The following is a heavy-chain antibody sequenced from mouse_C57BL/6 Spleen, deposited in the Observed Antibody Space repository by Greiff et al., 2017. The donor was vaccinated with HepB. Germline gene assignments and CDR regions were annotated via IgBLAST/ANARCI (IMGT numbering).Heavy chain of an antibody. CDR3: AREEDGYDGFDY. CDR1: GYSITSGYY. Sequence: DVKLQESGPGLVKPSQSLSLTCSVTGYSITSGYYWNWIRQFPGNKLEWMGYISYDGSNNYNPSLKNRISITRDTSKNQFFLKLNSVTTEDTATYYCAREEDGYDGFDYWGQGTTLTVSS. J-gene: IGHJ2*01. D-gene: IGHD2-2*01. V-gene: IGHV3-6*01. CDR2: ISYDGSN.